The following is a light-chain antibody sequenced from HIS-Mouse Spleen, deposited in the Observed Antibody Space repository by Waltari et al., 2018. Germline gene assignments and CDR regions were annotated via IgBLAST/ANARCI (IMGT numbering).Light chain of an antibody. J-gene: IGKJ2*01. CDR1: QSLLHSNGYNY. CDR3: MQALQTRYT. CDR2: LGS. Sequence: DIVMTQSPLSLPVTPGEPASISCSSRQSLLHSNGYNYLDWYLQKPGQSPQLLIYLGSNRASGVPDRFSGSGSGTDFTLKISRVEAEDVGVYYCMQALQTRYTFGQGTKLEIK. V-gene: IGKV2-28*01.